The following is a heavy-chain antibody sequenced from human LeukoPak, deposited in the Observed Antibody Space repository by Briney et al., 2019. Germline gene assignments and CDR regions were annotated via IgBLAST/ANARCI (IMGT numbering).Heavy chain of an antibody. D-gene: IGHD3-22*01. CDR2: IYYSGST. CDR1: GGSISSSSYY. V-gene: IGHV4-39*01. J-gene: IGHJ3*02. CDR3: ASSDSSGYLHAFDI. Sequence: SETLSLTCTVSGGSISSSSYYWGWIRQPPGKGLEWIGSIYYSGSTYYNPSLKSRVTITVDTSKNQFSLKLSSVTAADTAVYYCASSDSSGYLHAFDIWGQGTMVTVSS.